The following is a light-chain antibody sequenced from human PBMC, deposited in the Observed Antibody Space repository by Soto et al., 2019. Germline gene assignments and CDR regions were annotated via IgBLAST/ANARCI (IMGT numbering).Light chain of an antibody. Sequence: IQRVXXXVXXDXQKXXKXXRXXXXCPSTRATGIPARFSGSGSGKEFTLTISSLQSEEFAVYYCQQYNNWPPSTFGQGTKVDIK. J-gene: IGKJ1*01. CDR3: QQYNNWPPST. CDR1: QRVXXX. V-gene: IGKV3-15*01. CDR2: CPS.